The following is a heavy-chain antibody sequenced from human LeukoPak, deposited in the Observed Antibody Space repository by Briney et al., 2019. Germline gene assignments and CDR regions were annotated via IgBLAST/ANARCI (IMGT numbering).Heavy chain of an antibody. D-gene: IGHD3-22*01. V-gene: IGHV3-21*01. CDR3: ARWGDEAYYDSSGCIDY. CDR1: GFTFSNYA. CDR2: ISSSSSYI. Sequence: GGSPRLSCAASGFTFSNYAMNGVRQAPGKGLEWVSSISSSSSYIYYADSVKGRFTISRDNAKNSLYLQMNSLRAEDTAVYYCARWGDEAYYDSSGCIDYWGQGTLVTVSS. J-gene: IGHJ4*02.